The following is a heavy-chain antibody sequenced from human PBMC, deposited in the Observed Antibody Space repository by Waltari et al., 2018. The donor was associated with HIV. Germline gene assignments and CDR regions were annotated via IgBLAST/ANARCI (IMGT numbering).Heavy chain of an antibody. D-gene: IGHD7-27*01. CDR1: NYPFSNFY. V-gene: IGHV1-46*04. CDR3: ATTPTGDNYYFDS. J-gene: IGHJ4*02. CDR2: INPNKEAK. Sequence: VQLVQSGAEVQRPGASLTVSCKASNYPFSNFYIHWVRQVPGQGREWMGIINPNKEAKKYGKKLQGRVTMTRDMSTGTFYLELSSLKSDDTAIYFCATTPTGDNYYFDSWGQGTLVTVS.